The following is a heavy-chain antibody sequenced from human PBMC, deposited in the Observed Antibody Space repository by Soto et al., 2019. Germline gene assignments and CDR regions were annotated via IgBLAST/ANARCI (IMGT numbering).Heavy chain of an antibody. D-gene: IGHD3-22*01. V-gene: IGHV3-23*01. Sequence: EVQLLESGGGLVQPGGSLRLSCAASGFTFSSYAMSWVRQAPGKGLEWVSAISGSGGSTYYADSVKGRFTISRDNSKNTLYLQMNSLRAEDTAVYYCAKGPFKYDSSGIPLINWGQGTLVTVSS. CDR2: ISGSGGST. J-gene: IGHJ4*02. CDR1: GFTFSSYA. CDR3: AKGPFKYDSSGIPLIN.